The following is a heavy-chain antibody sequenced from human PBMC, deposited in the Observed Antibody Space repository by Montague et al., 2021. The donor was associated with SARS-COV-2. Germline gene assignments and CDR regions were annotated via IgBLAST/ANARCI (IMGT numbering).Heavy chain of an antibody. CDR2: IWYDGSNK. J-gene: IGHJ2*01. CDR1: GFTFSSYG. CDR3: AKEIIEVAADWYFDL. Sequence: SLRLSCAASGFTFSSYGMHWVRQAPGKGQEWVAVIWYDGSNKYYADSVKGRFTISRDNSKNTLYLQMNSLRAEDTAVYYCAKEIIEVAADWYFDLWGRGTLVTVSS. D-gene: IGHD6-19*01. V-gene: IGHV3-33*06.